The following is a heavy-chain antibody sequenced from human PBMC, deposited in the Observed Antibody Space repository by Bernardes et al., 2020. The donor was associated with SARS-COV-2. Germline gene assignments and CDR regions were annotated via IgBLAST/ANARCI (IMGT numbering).Heavy chain of an antibody. Sequence: GGSLRLSCAASGFSFQTSGMNWVRQAPGKGLEWVSSISSRDNYIYYADSVKGRFTISRDNAKNSLYLQMNNLRADDSAVYYCARDSSVPRTIIYYSLDLWGQGTTVTVSS. CDR3: ARDSSVPRTIIYYSLDL. V-gene: IGHV3-21*01. CDR2: ISSRDNYI. CDR1: GFSFQTSG. D-gene: IGHD2-8*01. J-gene: IGHJ6*02.